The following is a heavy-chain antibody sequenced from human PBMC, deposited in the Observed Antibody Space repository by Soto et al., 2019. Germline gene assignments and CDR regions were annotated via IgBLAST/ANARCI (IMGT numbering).Heavy chain of an antibody. CDR3: ARSLGRGWTPY. CDR2: IIPVFNTT. D-gene: IGHD6-19*01. J-gene: IGHJ4*02. CDR1: GLTFSTYA. V-gene: IGHV1-69*06. Sequence: VHLLESGGDLVQPGGSLRLSCTASGLTFSTYAMSWVRQAPGKGLEWVGGIIPVFNTTYYAQKFQGRVTILADKSTSTAYMELSNLRSEDTAVYYCARSLGRGWTPYWGQGTLVTVSS.